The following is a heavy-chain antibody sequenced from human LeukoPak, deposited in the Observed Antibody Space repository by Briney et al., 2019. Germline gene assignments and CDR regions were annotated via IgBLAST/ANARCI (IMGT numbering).Heavy chain of an antibody. CDR2: ISFSGSTI. V-gene: IGHV3-11*01. D-gene: IGHD3-22*01. Sequence: GGSLRLSCAASGFTFSDYYMSWIRQAPGKGLEWISYISFSGSTIYYADSVKGRFTISRDNSKNTLYLQLSNLRAEDTAVYSCAKERYYDSSGYYFFDYWGQGTLVTVSS. J-gene: IGHJ4*02. CDR3: AKERYYDSSGYYFFDY. CDR1: GFTFSDYY.